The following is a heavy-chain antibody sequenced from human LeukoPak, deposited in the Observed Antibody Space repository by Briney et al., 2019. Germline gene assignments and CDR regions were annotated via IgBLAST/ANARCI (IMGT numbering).Heavy chain of an antibody. D-gene: IGHD6-19*01. Sequence: GGSLRLSCAASGFTFSSYSMNWVRQAPGKGLEWVSSISSSSSYIYYADSVKGRFTISRDNAKNSLYLQMNSLRAEDTAVYYCAREARSWLDLDDAFDIWGQGTMVTVSS. CDR2: ISSSSSYI. CDR3: AREARSWLDLDDAFDI. V-gene: IGHV3-21*01. J-gene: IGHJ3*02. CDR1: GFTFSSYS.